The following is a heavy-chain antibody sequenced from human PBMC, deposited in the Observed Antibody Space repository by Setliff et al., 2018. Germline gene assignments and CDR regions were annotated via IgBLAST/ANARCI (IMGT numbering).Heavy chain of an antibody. D-gene: IGHD5-18*01. Sequence: SVKVSCKASGGTFRNYGISWVRQAPGQGLEWMGGTIPVFGTTDYSQKFQGRVTIITDESTSTAFMQLSSLRSEDTAVYYCVREGVDTRSSTDYRYYMDAWGKGTTVTVSS. J-gene: IGHJ6*03. CDR1: GGTFRNYG. V-gene: IGHV1-69*05. CDR3: VREGVDTRSSTDYRYYMDA. CDR2: TIPVFGTT.